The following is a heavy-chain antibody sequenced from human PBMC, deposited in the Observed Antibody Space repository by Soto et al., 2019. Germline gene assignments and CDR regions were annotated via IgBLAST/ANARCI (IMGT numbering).Heavy chain of an antibody. V-gene: IGHV3-11*06. Sequence: PGGSLRLSCAASGFTFSDYYMSWIRQAPGKGLEWVSYISSSSSYTNYADSVKGRFTISRDNAKNSLYLQMNSLRAEDTAVYYCARDLGITIYGMDVWGQGTTVTVS. CDR2: ISSSSSYT. CDR3: ARDLGITIYGMDV. J-gene: IGHJ6*02. CDR1: GFTFSDYY. D-gene: IGHD3-3*01.